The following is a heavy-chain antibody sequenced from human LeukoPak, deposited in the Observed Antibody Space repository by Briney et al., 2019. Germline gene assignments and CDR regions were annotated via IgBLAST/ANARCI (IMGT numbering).Heavy chain of an antibody. CDR3: AQASGGSCCDAFDI. V-gene: IGHV1-69*02. CDR2: IIPILGIA. Sequence: AAVKVSCKPSGGTFSSYTISWVRQAPGQGGEWMGRIIPILGIANYAQKFQGRVTITADKSTRTAYMELSSLRAEDTAVYYCAQASGGSCCDAFDIWGQGTMVTVSS. J-gene: IGHJ3*02. CDR1: GGTFSSYT. D-gene: IGHD2-15*01.